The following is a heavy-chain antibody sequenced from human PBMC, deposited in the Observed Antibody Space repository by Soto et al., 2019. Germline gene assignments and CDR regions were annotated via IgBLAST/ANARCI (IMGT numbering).Heavy chain of an antibody. CDR1: GGAFSSYA. D-gene: IGHD2-15*01. CDR3: ARNGGYCSSGSCPTYFDH. J-gene: IGHJ4*02. CDR2: IIPIFGTA. Sequence: SVKGSCKASGGAFSSYAISWVRQAPGQGREWMGGIIPIFGTANYAQKSQGRVTITADKSTSTAYMELSSLRSEDTVVYYCARNGGYCSSGSCPTYFDHWGQGTLVTVSS. V-gene: IGHV1-69*06.